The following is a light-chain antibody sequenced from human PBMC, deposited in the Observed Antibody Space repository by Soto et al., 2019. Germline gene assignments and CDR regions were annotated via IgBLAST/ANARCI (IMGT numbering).Light chain of an antibody. J-gene: IGLJ1*01. CDR1: NSDIGGYNY. V-gene: IGLV2-14*03. CDR3: CSYSTSNTRQIV. Sequence: QSVLTQPASVSGSPGQSIPISFPGNNSDIGGYNYVSWYQHHPGKAPKLMIYDVSNRPSGVSNRFSGSKSGNTASLTISGLQPEDEADYYCCSYSTSNTRQIVFGTGTKVTVL. CDR2: DVS.